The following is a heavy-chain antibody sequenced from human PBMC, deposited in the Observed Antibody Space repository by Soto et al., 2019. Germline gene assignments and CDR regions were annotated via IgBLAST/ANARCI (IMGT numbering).Heavy chain of an antibody. Sequence: GSVNASCKASGYTFTSYGISWVRQAPGEGLEWMGWISAYNGNTNYAQKLQGRVTMTTDTSTSTAYMELRSLRSDDTAVYYCARGDILTGYSAHYYYGMDTWGKENTLPTSP. J-gene: IGHJ6*04. CDR1: GYTFTSYG. CDR3: ARGDILTGYSAHYYYGMDT. D-gene: IGHD3-9*01. CDR2: ISAYNGNT. V-gene: IGHV1-18*04.